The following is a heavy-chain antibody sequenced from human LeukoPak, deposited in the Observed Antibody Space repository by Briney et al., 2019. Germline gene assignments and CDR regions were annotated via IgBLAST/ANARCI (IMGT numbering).Heavy chain of an antibody. D-gene: IGHD4-17*01. CDR1: GYTFTSYY. Sequence: ASVKVSCKASGYTFTSYYMHWVRPAPGQGLGWVGIINPSGGSTSYAQKFQGRVTMTRDTSTSTVYMELSSLRSEDTAVYYCARDRVTVTTRRHFDYWGQGTLVTVSS. CDR3: ARDRVTVTTRRHFDY. J-gene: IGHJ4*02. CDR2: INPSGGST. V-gene: IGHV1-46*01.